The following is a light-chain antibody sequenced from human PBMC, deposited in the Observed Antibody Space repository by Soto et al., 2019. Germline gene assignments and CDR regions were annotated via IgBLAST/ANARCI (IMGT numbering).Light chain of an antibody. CDR3: SSYTTTTTHV. CDR1: SSDVGSYNR. CDR2: EVN. Sequence: HSVLTQPPSVSGSPGESVTISCTGTSSDVGSYNRVSWYQQPPDTAPKLMIYEVNNRPSGVPDRFSGSKSGNTASLTISGLQADDEADYYCSSYTTTTTHVFRTGT. J-gene: IGLJ1*01. V-gene: IGLV2-18*02.